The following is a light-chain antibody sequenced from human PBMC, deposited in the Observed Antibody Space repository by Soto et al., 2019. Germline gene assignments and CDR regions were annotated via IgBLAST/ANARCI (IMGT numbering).Light chain of an antibody. CDR1: QSINND. V-gene: IGKV3-15*01. CDR2: GAS. CDR3: QQYGSSPGT. J-gene: IGKJ1*01. Sequence: EIVMTQSPATLSVSPGERATVSCRASQSINNDLGWYQQKPGQAPRLLIYGASTRATGIPARFSGSGSGTDFTLTITRLEPEDSAVYYCQQYGSSPGTFGQGTKVDIK.